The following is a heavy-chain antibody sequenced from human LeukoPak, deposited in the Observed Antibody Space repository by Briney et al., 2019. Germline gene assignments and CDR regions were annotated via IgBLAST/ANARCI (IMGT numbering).Heavy chain of an antibody. J-gene: IGHJ5*02. CDR2: IIPIFGTA. Sequence: SVKVSCKASGGTFSSYAISWVRQAPGQGLEWTGGIIPIFGTANYAQKFQGRVTITADESTSTAYMELSSLRSEDTAVYYCARESLAPSYCSGGSCYSRWFDPWGQGTLVTVSS. CDR1: GGTFSSYA. V-gene: IGHV1-69*01. CDR3: ARESLAPSYCSGGSCYSRWFDP. D-gene: IGHD2-15*01.